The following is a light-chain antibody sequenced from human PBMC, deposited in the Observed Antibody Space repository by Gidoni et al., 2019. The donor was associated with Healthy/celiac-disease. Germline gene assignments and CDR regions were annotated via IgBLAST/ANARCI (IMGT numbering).Light chain of an antibody. CDR1: QSVSSN. J-gene: IGKJ4*01. CDR3: QQDNNGPART. V-gene: IGKV3D-15*01. CDR2: GAS. Sequence: IVMMQSPATLSVSPGERATLSCRASQSVSSNLAWYQQKPGQAPRLLIYGASSRATGIPARFSGSGSGTEFTLTISSLQSEDFAVYYCQQDNNGPARTFGGGTKVEIK.